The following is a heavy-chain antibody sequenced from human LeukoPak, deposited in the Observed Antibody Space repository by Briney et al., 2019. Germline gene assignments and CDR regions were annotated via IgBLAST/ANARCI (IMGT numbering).Heavy chain of an antibody. Sequence: GRSLRLSCAASGFTFSSYAMHWVRQAPGKGLEWVADISYDGSNKYYADAVTGRFTIPGDNSNNQLYLQMTSLRAEDTAVYYCARDPSYSGYDPSHYFDYWGQGTLVTVSS. CDR3: ARDPSYSGYDPSHYFDY. J-gene: IGHJ4*02. D-gene: IGHD5-12*01. V-gene: IGHV3-30*04. CDR2: ISYDGSNK. CDR1: GFTFSSYA.